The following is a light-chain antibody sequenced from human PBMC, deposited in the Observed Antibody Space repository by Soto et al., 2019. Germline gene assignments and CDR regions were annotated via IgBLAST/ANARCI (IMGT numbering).Light chain of an antibody. CDR1: QSVSSY. Sequence: VVLPQSPATLSLSPGERATLSCRASQSVSSYLAWYQQKPGQAPRLLIYDASNRATGIPARFSGSGSGTDFTLTISSLEPEDFAVYYCQQRGNWPGTFGQGTRLEIK. CDR3: QQRGNWPGT. CDR2: DAS. V-gene: IGKV3-11*01. J-gene: IGKJ5*01.